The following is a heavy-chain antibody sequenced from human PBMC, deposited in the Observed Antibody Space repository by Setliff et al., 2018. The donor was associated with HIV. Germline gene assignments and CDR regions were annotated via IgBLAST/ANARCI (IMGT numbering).Heavy chain of an antibody. D-gene: IGHD3-3*01. CDR2: FYHSGST. J-gene: IGHJ4*02. CDR1: GYSVSSGYY. Sequence: SETLSLTCTVSGYSVSSGYYWGWIRQPPGKGLEWIGSFYHSGSTFYNPSLKSRVTISLDTSKNQFSLKLRSVTAADTAVYYCVSGPLSGYGYYFDYWGQGALVTVSS. V-gene: IGHV4-38-2*02. CDR3: VSGPLSGYGYYFDY.